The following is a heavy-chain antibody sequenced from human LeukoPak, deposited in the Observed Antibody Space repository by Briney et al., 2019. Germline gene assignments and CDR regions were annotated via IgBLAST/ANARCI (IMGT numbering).Heavy chain of an antibody. V-gene: IGHV4-59*08. CDR3: ASGYYDSSGDNYFDY. Sequence: SETLSLTRTVSGGSISSYYWSWIRQPPGKGLEWIGYIYYSGSTNYNPSLKSRVTISVDTSKNQFPLKLSSVTAADTAVYYCASGYYDSSGDNYFDYWGQGTLVTVSS. D-gene: IGHD3-22*01. CDR2: IYYSGST. J-gene: IGHJ4*02. CDR1: GGSISSYY.